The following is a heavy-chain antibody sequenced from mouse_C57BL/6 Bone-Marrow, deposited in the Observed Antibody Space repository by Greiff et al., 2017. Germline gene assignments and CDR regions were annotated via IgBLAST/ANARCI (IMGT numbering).Heavy chain of an antibody. V-gene: IGHV1-55*01. CDR1: GYTFTSYW. J-gene: IGHJ4*01. D-gene: IGHD1-1*01. CDR2: IYPGSGST. Sequence: QVQLQQPGAELVKPGASVKMSCKASGYTFTSYWITWVKQRPGQGLEWIGDIYPGSGSTNYNEKFKSKATLTVDTSSSTAYMQRSSLTSEDSAVYYCARGYYYGSSLDYAMDYWGQGTSVTVSS. CDR3: ARGYYYGSSLDYAMDY.